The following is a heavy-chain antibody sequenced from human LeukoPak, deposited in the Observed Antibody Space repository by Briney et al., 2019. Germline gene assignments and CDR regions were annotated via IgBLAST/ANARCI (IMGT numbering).Heavy chain of an antibody. J-gene: IGHJ4*02. CDR2: IYYSGGT. Sequence: SETLSLTCTVSGGSSSSYYWSWIRQPPGKGLEWIGYIYYSGGTNYNPSLKSRVTISVDTSQNQFSLKLSSVTAADTAVYYRARHASNYNYYFDYWGQGTLVTVSS. CDR3: ARHASNYNYYFDY. V-gene: IGHV4-59*08. CDR1: GGSSSSYY. D-gene: IGHD4-11*01.